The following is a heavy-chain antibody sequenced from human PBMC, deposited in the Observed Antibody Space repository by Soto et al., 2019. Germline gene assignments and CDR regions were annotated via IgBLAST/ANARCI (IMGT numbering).Heavy chain of an antibody. J-gene: IGHJ4*02. Sequence: GGSLRLSCAASGFTFSSYSMNWVRQAPGKGLEWVSSISSSSSYIYYGDSVKGRFTISGENAKNSLYLQMNSLRAEDTAVYYCASLNLRGVRGPPGFGYWGQGTLVTVSS. V-gene: IGHV3-21*01. D-gene: IGHD3-10*01. CDR3: ASLNLRGVRGPPGFGY. CDR2: ISSSSSYI. CDR1: GFTFSSYS.